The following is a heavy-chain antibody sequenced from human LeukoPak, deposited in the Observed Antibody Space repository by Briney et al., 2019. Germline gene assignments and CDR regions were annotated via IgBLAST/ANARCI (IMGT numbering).Heavy chain of an antibody. J-gene: IGHJ4*02. D-gene: IGHD3-3*01. V-gene: IGHV3-23*01. CDR3: ARDWDSSVFGGAFCPNY. Sequence: GGSLRLSCAASGFSVRNYAMNWVRQAPGQGLEWVSTITASDGGAYYADSVKGRFTISRDYSKNTLYLQLNSLRSEDAAIYYCARDWDSSVFGGAFCPNYWGQGTLVSVSS. CDR2: ITASDGGA. CDR1: GFSVRNYA.